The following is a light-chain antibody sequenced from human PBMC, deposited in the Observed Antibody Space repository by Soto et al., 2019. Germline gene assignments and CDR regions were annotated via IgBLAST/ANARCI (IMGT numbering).Light chain of an antibody. CDR1: SSDVGVYNS. CDR3: SSYAGTHIV. J-gene: IGLJ1*01. Sequence: QSVLTQPPSASGSPGQSVTISCTGTSSDVGVYNSVSWYQQHPAQAPKLMIYDVSKRPSGVPDRFSGSKSSNTASLTVSGLQAEDEADYYCSSYAGTHIVFGTGTKVTVL. V-gene: IGLV2-8*01. CDR2: DVS.